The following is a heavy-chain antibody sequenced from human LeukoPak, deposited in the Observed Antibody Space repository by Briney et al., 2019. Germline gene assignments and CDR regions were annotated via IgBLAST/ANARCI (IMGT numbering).Heavy chain of an antibody. J-gene: IGHJ4*02. CDR3: ARGPRITIFGVVMIDFDY. CDR2: INHSGST. Sequence: SETLSLTCTVSGDSITSGSYYWAWVRQPPGKGLEWIGEINHSGSTNYNPSLKSRVTISVDTSKNQFSLKLGSVTAADTAVYYCARGPRITIFGVVMIDFDYWGQGTLVTVSS. D-gene: IGHD3-3*01. CDR1: GDSITSGSYY. V-gene: IGHV4-39*07.